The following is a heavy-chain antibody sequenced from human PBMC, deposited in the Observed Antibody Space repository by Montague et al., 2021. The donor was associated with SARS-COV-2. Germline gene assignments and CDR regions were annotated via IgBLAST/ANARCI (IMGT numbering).Heavy chain of an antibody. V-gene: IGHV4-4*07. CDR3: ARKRSGYDVDYFDY. D-gene: IGHD5-12*01. CDR2: IFISGST. Sequence: SETLSLTCSVSGGAISDNYWTWIRQPAGEGLEWIGRIFISGSTNYNPSLRGRVTISIDTSKNQFSLKLISVTTADTAVYFCARKRSGYDVDYFDYWGQGALVTVSS. CDR1: GGAISDNY. J-gene: IGHJ4*02.